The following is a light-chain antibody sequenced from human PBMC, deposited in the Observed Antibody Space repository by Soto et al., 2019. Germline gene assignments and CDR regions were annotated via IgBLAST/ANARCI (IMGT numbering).Light chain of an antibody. CDR2: EAS. V-gene: IGKV3-11*01. Sequence: EIVLTQSPGTLSLSPGERATLSCRASQSVSSNLAWYQQKPGQAPRLLIYEASNRATGIPARFSGSGSGTDFTLTISSLEPQDFAVYNSQQRSNWPPITFGQGTRLE. CDR3: QQRSNWPPIT. J-gene: IGKJ5*01. CDR1: QSVSSN.